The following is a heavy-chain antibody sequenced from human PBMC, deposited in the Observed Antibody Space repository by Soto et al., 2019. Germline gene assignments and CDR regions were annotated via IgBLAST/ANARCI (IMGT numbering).Heavy chain of an antibody. CDR1: GGSFSGYY. CDR2: INHSGST. CDR3: ARGVEGIAEAGNMVVQYYYYGMDV. Sequence: SETLSLTCAVYGGSFSGYYWSWIRQPPGKGLEWIGEINHSGSTNYNPSLKSRVTISVDTSKNQFSLKLSSVTAADTAVYYCARGVEGIAEAGNMVVQYYYYGMDVWGQGTTVTVSS. J-gene: IGHJ6*02. V-gene: IGHV4-34*01. D-gene: IGHD6-13*01.